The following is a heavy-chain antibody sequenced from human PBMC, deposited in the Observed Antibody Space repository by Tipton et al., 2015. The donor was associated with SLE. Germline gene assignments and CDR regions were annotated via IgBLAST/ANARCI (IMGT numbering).Heavy chain of an antibody. Sequence: LRLSCTVSGGSINSGSHHWNWIRQPAGKGLEWIGRIYTSGSTNYNPSLKSRVTISIDTSKNQFSLKVSSVTAADTAVYYCARHLGVIVAFEVWGQGTVLTVSS. CDR3: ARHLGVIVAFEV. CDR1: GGSINSGSHH. J-gene: IGHJ3*01. V-gene: IGHV4-61*02. D-gene: IGHD3-10*01. CDR2: IYTSGST.